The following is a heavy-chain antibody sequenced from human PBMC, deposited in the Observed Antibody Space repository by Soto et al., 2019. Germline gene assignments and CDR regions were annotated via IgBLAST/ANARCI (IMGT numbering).Heavy chain of an antibody. J-gene: IGHJ4*02. CDR1: GYFFTHFW. Sequence: GESLKISCEASGYFFTHFWIGWVRQMPGKGLEWMGYVYPGDPDIRYSPSFRVQVTISADKSISTAYLQWSSLRASDSGMYYCARGGACISGSCSVDSWGQGTLVTVSS. CDR3: ARGGACISGSCSVDS. D-gene: IGHD2-15*01. CDR2: VYPGDPDI. V-gene: IGHV5-51*01.